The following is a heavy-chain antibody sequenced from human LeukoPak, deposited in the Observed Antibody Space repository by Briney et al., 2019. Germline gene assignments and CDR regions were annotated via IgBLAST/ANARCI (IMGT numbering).Heavy chain of an antibody. J-gene: IGHJ4*02. Sequence: SQTLSLTCAISGDSLSSNSVAWNWIRQSPSGGLEWLGRTYYRSKWYNDYAVSVESRITINPDASKNQFSLQLNSVTPEDTAVYYCARVRGRYFDYWGQGTLVTVSS. CDR2: TYYRSKWYN. CDR1: GDSLSSNSVA. D-gene: IGHD3-10*01. CDR3: ARVRGRYFDY. V-gene: IGHV6-1*01.